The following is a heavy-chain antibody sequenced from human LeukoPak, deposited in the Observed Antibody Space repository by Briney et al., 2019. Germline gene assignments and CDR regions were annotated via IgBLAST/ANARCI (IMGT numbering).Heavy chain of an antibody. D-gene: IGHD5-18*01. CDR2: ISSSSSYI. CDR1: GFTFSSYE. J-gene: IGHJ4*02. V-gene: IGHV3-21*01. CDR3: ARGGAAMVNY. Sequence: GGSLRLSCAASGFTFSSYEMNWVRQAPGKGLEWVSSISSSSSYIYYADSVKGRFTISRDNAKNSLYLQMNSLRAEDTAVYYCARGGAAMVNYWGQGTLVTVSS.